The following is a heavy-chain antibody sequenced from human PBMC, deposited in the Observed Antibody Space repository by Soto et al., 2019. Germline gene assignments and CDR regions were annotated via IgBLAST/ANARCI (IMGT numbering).Heavy chain of an antibody. V-gene: IGHV4-4*02. Sequence: QVQLQESGPGLVKPSGTLSLTCVVSGGSISSSNWWSWVRQPPGKGLGWIGEIYHSGSTNYNPSLKRRVTISIDTSKNPFSLKLSSVSAADTAVYYCARVSGSYYDGMDVWGQGTTVTVSS. CDR1: GGSISSSNW. CDR3: ARVSGSYYDGMDV. CDR2: IYHSGST. J-gene: IGHJ6*02. D-gene: IGHD1-26*01.